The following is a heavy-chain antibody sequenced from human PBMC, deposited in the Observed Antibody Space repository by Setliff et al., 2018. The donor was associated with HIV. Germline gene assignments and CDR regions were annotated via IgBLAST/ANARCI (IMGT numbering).Heavy chain of an antibody. Sequence: PSETLSLTCSVSGGSINSGAYYWTWIRQAPGKGLEWIGHIYYSGTSYSNPSLQSRLTMSLDTSKKLLSLKLTSVTAADTAIYYCATSDRDSGPVDWFFDVWGRGTLVTVSS. CDR1: GGSINSGAYY. V-gene: IGHV4-31*03. J-gene: IGHJ2*01. D-gene: IGHD2-15*01. CDR2: IYYSGTS. CDR3: ATSDRDSGPVDWFFDV.